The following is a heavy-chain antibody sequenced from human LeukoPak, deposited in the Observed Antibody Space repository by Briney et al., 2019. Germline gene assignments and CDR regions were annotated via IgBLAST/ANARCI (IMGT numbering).Heavy chain of an antibody. J-gene: IGHJ3*02. CDR2: IKQDGSEK. CDR3: ARELMDVVVVIPSAFDI. CDR1: GFTFSSYW. D-gene: IGHD2-15*01. Sequence: GGSLRLSCAASGFTFSSYWMSWVRQAPGKGLEWVANIKQDGSEKYYVNSVKGRFTISRDNAKNSLYLQMNSLRAEDTAVYYCARELMDVVVVIPSAFDIWGQGTMVTVSS. V-gene: IGHV3-7*03.